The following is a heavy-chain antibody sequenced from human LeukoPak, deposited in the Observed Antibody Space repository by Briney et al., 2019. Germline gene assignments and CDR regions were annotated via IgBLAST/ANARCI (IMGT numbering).Heavy chain of an antibody. CDR1: GXTFRSYD. D-gene: IGHD1-26*01. CDR3: ARVGSRFDY. Sequence: PGGSLRPSCAASGXTFRSYDMNWVRQAQGKGLEWVSYISNSGSTIYYADSVKGRFTISRDNAMNSLHLQMNSLRAEDTAVYYCARVGSRFDYWGQGTLVTVSS. V-gene: IGHV3-48*03. CDR2: ISNSGSTI. J-gene: IGHJ4*02.